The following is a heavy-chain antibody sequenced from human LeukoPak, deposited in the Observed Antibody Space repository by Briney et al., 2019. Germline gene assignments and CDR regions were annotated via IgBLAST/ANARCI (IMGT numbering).Heavy chain of an antibody. CDR3: ATKDYGDY. J-gene: IGHJ4*02. CDR1: GGTFSSYA. CDR2: INAYKGDT. Sequence: ASVKVSCKASGGTFSSYAINWLRQAPGQGLEWMGWINAYKGDTKYVQKFQGRVTMTTDTSTSTAYMELRSLRSDDTAIYYCATKDYGDYWGQGTLVTVSS. V-gene: IGHV1-18*01.